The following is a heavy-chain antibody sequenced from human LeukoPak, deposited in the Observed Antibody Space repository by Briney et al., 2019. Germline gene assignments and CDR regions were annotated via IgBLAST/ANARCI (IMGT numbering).Heavy chain of an antibody. Sequence: GASVKVSCKASGGTFSSYAISWVRQAPGQGLEWMGGIIPIFGTANYAQKFQGRVTITADESTSTAYMELSSLRSEDTAVYYCARERYCSSASCRYRGYFDDWGQGTLVTVSS. CDR2: IIPIFGTA. V-gene: IGHV1-69*13. D-gene: IGHD2-2*01. CDR3: ARERYCSSASCRYRGYFDD. CDR1: GGTFSSYA. J-gene: IGHJ4*02.